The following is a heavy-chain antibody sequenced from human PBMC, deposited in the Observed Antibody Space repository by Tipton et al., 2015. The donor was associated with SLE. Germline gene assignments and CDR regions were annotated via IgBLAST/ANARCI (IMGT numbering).Heavy chain of an antibody. Sequence: LRLSCTVSGGSISSGDYYWSWIRQSPGKGLEWIGCIYYSGSTNYNPSLKSRVTMSAHTSKNQLSLKMTSVTAADTAVYYCARARSLITGTTGGTFDYWGQGTLVTVSS. V-gene: IGHV4-30-4*01. CDR1: GGSISSGDYY. CDR3: ARARSLITGTTGGTFDY. J-gene: IGHJ4*02. CDR2: IYYSGST. D-gene: IGHD1-20*01.